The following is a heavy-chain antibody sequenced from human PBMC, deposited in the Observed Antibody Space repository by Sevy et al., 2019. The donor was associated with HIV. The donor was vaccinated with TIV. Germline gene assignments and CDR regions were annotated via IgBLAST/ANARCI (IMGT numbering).Heavy chain of an antibody. J-gene: IGHJ6*03. Sequence: SETLSLTCTVSGGSISSSSYYWGWIRQPPGKGLEWIGSIYYSGSTYYNPSLKSRVTISVDTSKNQFSLKLGSVTAADTAVYYCASLSATPDYYYYMDVWGKGTTVTVSS. CDR2: IYYSGST. CDR3: ASLSATPDYYYYMDV. D-gene: IGHD2-2*01. CDR1: GGSISSSSYY. V-gene: IGHV4-39*01.